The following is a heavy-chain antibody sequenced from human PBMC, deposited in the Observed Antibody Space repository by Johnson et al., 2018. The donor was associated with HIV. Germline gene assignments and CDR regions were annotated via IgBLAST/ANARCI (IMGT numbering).Heavy chain of an antibody. V-gene: IGHV3-7*01. D-gene: IGHD3-22*01. CDR1: GFTFSSYW. CDR2: IKQDGSEK. Sequence: VQLVESGGGLVQPGGSLRLSCAASGFTFSSYWMSWVRQAPGKGLEWVANIKQDGSEKYYVDSVKGRFTISRDNSKNTLYLQMNSLRAEDTAVYYCAKGDLSPYYYDSSGYLVDAFDIWGQGTMVTVSS. J-gene: IGHJ3*02. CDR3: AKGDLSPYYYDSSGYLVDAFDI.